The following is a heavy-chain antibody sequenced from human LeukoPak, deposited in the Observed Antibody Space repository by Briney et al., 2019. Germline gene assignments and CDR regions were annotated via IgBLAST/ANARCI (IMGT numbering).Heavy chain of an antibody. J-gene: IGHJ5*02. CDR2: IKGDGSEK. CDR1: GFTFSSYW. Sequence: GGSLRLPCAASGFTFSSYWMSWARLAPGKGLEWVANIKGDGSEKWYADSVKGRFTISRDNAQNSVHLQMNSLRAEDTAVYHCARDEYRSRWLHPWGQGTLVTVTS. V-gene: IGHV3-7*01. D-gene: IGHD5-24*01. CDR3: ARDEYRSRWLHP.